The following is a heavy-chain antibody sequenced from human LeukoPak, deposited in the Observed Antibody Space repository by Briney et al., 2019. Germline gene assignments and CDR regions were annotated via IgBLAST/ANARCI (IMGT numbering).Heavy chain of an antibody. CDR2: ISSSSSYI. CDR3: ANFQQWLVPGY. J-gene: IGHJ4*02. Sequence: PGGSLRLSCAASGFTFSSYSMNWVRQAPGKGLEWVSSISSSSSYIYYADSVKGRFTISRDNSKNTLYLQMNSLRAEDTAVYYCANFQQWLVPGYWGQGTLVTVSS. D-gene: IGHD6-19*01. V-gene: IGHV3-21*01. CDR1: GFTFSSYS.